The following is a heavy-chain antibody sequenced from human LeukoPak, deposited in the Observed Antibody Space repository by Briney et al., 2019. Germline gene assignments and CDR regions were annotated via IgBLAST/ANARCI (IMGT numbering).Heavy chain of an antibody. CDR3: ARDRVSGYSRDFDY. CDR2: INPNSGGT. Sequence: ASVKVSFKASGYTFTGYYMHWVRQAPGQGLEWMGWINPNSGGTNYAQKFQGRVTMTRDTSISTAYMELSRLRSDDTAVYYCARDRVSGYSRDFDYWGQGTLVTVSS. J-gene: IGHJ4*02. V-gene: IGHV1-2*02. CDR1: GYTFTGYY. D-gene: IGHD1-26*01.